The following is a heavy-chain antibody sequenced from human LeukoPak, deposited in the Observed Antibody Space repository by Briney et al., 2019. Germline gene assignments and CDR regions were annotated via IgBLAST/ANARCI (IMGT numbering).Heavy chain of an antibody. D-gene: IGHD3-10*01. CDR2: IIPIFGTA. V-gene: IGHV1-69*13. J-gene: IGHJ6*03. CDR3: ARSQGVRGVIISYYYYYMDV. Sequence: GASVKVSCKASGYTFTGYYMHWVRQAPGQGLEWMGGIIPIFGTANYAQKFQGRVTITADESTSTAYMELSSLRSEDTAVYYCARSQGVRGVIISYYYYYMDVWGKGTTVTISS. CDR1: GYTFTGYY.